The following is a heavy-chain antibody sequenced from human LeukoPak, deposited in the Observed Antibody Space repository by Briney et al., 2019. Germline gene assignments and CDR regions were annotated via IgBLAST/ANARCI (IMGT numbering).Heavy chain of an antibody. J-gene: IGHJ4*02. CDR1: GFTFDDYA. Sequence: GGSLRLSCAASGFTFDDYAMHWVRQAPGKGLEWVSGISWNSGSIGYADSVEGRFTISRDNAKNFLYLQMNRLRAEDTALYYCAKDIFTMVRGVVDYWGQGTLVTVSS. CDR3: AKDIFTMVRGVVDY. V-gene: IGHV3-9*01. D-gene: IGHD3-10*01. CDR2: ISWNSGSI.